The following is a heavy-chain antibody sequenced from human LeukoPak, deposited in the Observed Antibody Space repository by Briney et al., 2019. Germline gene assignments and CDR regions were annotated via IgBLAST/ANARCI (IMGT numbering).Heavy chain of an antibody. V-gene: IGHV3-53*01. CDR1: GFTFSTYA. J-gene: IGHJ6*02. CDR2: IYSGGST. CDR3: ARGPQATVTTLWASYYYYGMDV. D-gene: IGHD4-17*01. Sequence: QPGGSLRLSCAASGFTFSTYAMSWVRQAPGKGLEWVSVIYSGGSTYYADSVKGRFTISRDNSKNTLYLQMNSLRAEDTAVYYCARGPQATVTTLWASYYYYGMDVWGQGTTVTVSS.